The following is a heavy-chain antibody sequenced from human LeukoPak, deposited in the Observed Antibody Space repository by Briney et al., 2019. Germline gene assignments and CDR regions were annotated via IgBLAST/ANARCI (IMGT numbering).Heavy chain of an antibody. V-gene: IGHV1-8*01. J-gene: IGHJ4*02. CDR2: MNPNSGNT. D-gene: IGHD3-10*01. Sequence: GASVKVSCKASGYTFTSYDINWVRQAPGQGLEWMGWMNPNSGNTGYAQKFQGRVTMTRNTSISTAYMELSSLRSEDTAVYYCARVGTMVRGVTGDWGQGTLVTVSS. CDR1: GYTFTSYD. CDR3: ARVGTMVRGVTGD.